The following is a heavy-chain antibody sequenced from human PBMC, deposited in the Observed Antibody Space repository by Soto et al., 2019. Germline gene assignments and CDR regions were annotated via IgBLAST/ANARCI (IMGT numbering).Heavy chain of an antibody. D-gene: IGHD7-27*01. Sequence: EVQLLESGGGLVQPGGSLRLSCEASGFTFSTSAMSWVRQAPGKGLEWVSTISGSGGGKYYADSVNGRFTISGDNSKNTLFLQMNSLRAEDTALYYWARNWGIFDYWGQGTLVTVSS. CDR3: ARNWGIFDY. CDR1: GFTFSTSA. J-gene: IGHJ4*02. V-gene: IGHV3-23*01. CDR2: ISGSGGGK.